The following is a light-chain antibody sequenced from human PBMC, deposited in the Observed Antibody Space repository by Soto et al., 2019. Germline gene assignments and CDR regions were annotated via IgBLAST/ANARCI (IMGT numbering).Light chain of an antibody. Sequence: IQMSQRRSNVCETXGDGVTITCRASQSISSWLAWYQHKPGKAPKLLIYDASNLDSGVPSRFSGSGSGTEFSLTISNLQPDDCATYYCQQYENYWTFGQGTKVDIK. CDR2: DAS. V-gene: IGKV1-5*01. CDR1: QSISSW. J-gene: IGKJ1*01. CDR3: QQYENYWT.